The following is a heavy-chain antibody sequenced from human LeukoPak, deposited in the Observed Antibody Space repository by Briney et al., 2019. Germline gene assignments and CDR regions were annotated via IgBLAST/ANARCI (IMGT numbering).Heavy chain of an antibody. CDR2: INTDGSST. J-gene: IGHJ4*02. CDR3: AKDARYCSSTSCHPVLQQLDY. D-gene: IGHD2-2*01. Sequence: GGSLRLSCAASGFTFSSYWMHWVRQAPGKGLVWVSRINTDGSSTSYADSVKGRFTISRDNAKNTLYLQMNSLRAEDTAVYYCAKDARYCSSTSCHPVLQQLDYWGQGTLVTVSS. CDR1: GFTFSSYW. V-gene: IGHV3-74*01.